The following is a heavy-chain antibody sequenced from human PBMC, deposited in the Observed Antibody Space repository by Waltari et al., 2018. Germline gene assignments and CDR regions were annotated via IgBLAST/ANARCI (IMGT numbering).Heavy chain of an antibody. V-gene: IGHV4-39*07. CDR2: IYYSGST. CDR3: ARDRGYCSSTSCYFGY. CDR1: GGSISSSSYY. D-gene: IGHD2-2*01. J-gene: IGHJ4*02. Sequence: QLQLQESGPGLVKPSETLSLTCTVSGGSISSSSYYWGWIRQPPGKGLEWIGSIYYSGSTYYNPSLKSRVTISVDTSKNQFSPKLSSVTAADTAVYYCARDRGYCSSTSCYFGYWGQGTLVTVSS.